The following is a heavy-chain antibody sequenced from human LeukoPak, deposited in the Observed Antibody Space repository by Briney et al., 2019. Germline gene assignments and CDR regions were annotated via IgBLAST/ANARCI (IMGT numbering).Heavy chain of an antibody. CDR3: AKEPYEHSSGWYACWFDP. D-gene: IGHD6-19*01. Sequence: PGGSLRLSCRVSGFTFNSYSMNWVRQAPGKGLEWVSYISVDSDTIYYGDSVKGRFTISRDNARNSLYLQMNSLRAEDTAVYYCAKEPYEHSSGWYACWFDPWGQGTLVTVSS. V-gene: IGHV3-48*01. CDR1: GFTFNSYS. J-gene: IGHJ5*02. CDR2: ISVDSDTI.